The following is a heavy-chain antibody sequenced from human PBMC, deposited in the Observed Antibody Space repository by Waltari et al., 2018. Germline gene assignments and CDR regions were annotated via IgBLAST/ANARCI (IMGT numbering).Heavy chain of an antibody. V-gene: IGHV3-53*01. J-gene: IGHJ5*02. Sequence: EVQLVESGGGLIQPGGSLSLYCAASGFTVSSNYMSWVRQAPGKGLGWVSVIYSGGSTYYADSLKGRFTISRDNSKNTLYLQMNSLRAEDTAVYYCARTKWDFWSGFWFDPWGQGTLVTVSS. CDR1: GFTVSSNY. CDR3: ARTKWDFWSGFWFDP. D-gene: IGHD3-3*01. CDR2: IYSGGST.